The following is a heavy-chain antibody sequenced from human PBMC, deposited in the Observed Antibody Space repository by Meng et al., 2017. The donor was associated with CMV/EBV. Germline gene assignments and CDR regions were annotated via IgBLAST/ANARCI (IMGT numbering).Heavy chain of an antibody. J-gene: IGHJ4*02. CDR1: GFTVSSNY. CDR3: ASMVYAIGDY. CDR2: IYSGGST. Sequence: EVQLVESGGGLVQPWGSVRLSCAASGFTVSSNYMSWVRQAPGKGLEWVSVIYSGGSTYYADSVKGRFTISRDNSKNTLYFQMNSLRAEDTAVYYCASMVYAIGDYWGQGTLVTVSS. V-gene: IGHV3-66*01. D-gene: IGHD2-8*01.